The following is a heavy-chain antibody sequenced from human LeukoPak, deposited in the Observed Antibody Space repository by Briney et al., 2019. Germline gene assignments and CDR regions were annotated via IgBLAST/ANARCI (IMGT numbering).Heavy chain of an antibody. Sequence: GGSLRLSCAASGFTFSSYSMNWVRQAPGKGLEWVGRIKSKTDGGTTDYAAPVKGRFTISRDDSKNTLYLQMNSLKTEDTAVYYCTTDALSTAIVYWGQGTLVTVSS. CDR1: GFTFSSYS. CDR3: TTDALSTAIVY. V-gene: IGHV3-15*07. J-gene: IGHJ4*02. D-gene: IGHD5-18*01. CDR2: IKSKTDGGTT.